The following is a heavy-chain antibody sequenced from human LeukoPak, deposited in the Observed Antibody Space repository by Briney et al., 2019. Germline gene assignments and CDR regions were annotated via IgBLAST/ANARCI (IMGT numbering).Heavy chain of an antibody. Sequence: GASVKVSCKASGYTFTSYGISWVRQAPGQGLEWMGWISAYNGNTNYAQKLQGRVTMTTDTSTSTAYMELSSLRSEDTAVYYCARGLAAAGTGDPSDYWGQGTLVTVSS. CDR1: GYTFTSYG. J-gene: IGHJ4*02. D-gene: IGHD6-13*01. CDR2: ISAYNGNT. CDR3: ARGLAAAGTGDPSDY. V-gene: IGHV1-18*01.